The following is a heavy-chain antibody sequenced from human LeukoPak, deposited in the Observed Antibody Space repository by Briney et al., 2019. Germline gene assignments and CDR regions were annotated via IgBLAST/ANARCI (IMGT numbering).Heavy chain of an antibody. CDR1: GFTFSSYA. V-gene: IGHV3-23*01. CDR2: IGGRGGST. CDR3: AKDRGGAGWPCFHH. Sequence: GGSLRLSCAASGFTFSSYAMNWVRLAPGKGLEWVSFIGGRGGSTYYAASVRGRFTISRDNSKNTIYLQMNSLRAEDTAVYYCAKDRGGAGWPCFHHWGQGTLVTVSS. D-gene: IGHD2-15*01. J-gene: IGHJ1*01.